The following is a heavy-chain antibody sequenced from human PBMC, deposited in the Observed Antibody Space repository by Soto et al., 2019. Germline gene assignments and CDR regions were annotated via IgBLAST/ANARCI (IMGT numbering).Heavy chain of an antibody. Sequence: PGGSLRLSCAASGFTFSTYTMSWVRQAPGKGLEWVSVTSGGGDITYYADSVKGRFSISRDNSKNTLSLQMNSLRAEDTAVYYCAKGSSGWSELHYWGQGALVTVSS. J-gene: IGHJ4*02. V-gene: IGHV3-23*01. D-gene: IGHD6-19*01. CDR2: TSGGGDIT. CDR3: AKGSSGWSELHY. CDR1: GFTFSTYT.